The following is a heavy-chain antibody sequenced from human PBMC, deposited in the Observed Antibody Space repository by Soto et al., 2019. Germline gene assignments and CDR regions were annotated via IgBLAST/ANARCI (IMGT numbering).Heavy chain of an antibody. J-gene: IGHJ5*02. CDR3: AKDRITIFGVVPRFDP. D-gene: IGHD3-3*01. V-gene: IGHV3-23*01. CDR2: ISGSGGST. CDR1: GFTFSSYA. Sequence: GGSLRLSCAASGFTFSSYAMSWVRQAPGKGLEWVSAISGSGGSTYYADSVKGRFTISRDNSKNTLYLQMNSLRAEDTAVYYCAKDRITIFGVVPRFDPWGQGTLVTVSS.